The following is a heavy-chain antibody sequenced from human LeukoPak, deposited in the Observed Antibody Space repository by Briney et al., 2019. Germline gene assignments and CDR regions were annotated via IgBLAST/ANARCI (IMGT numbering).Heavy chain of an antibody. CDR2: IYHSGST. Sequence: ASETLSLTCAVSGYSISSGYYWGWIRQPPGKGLEWIGSIYHSGSTYYNPSLKSRVTISVDTSKNQFSLKLSSVTAADTAVYYCARVGYCSGGSCYRDAFDICGQGTMVTVSS. V-gene: IGHV4-38-2*01. CDR3: ARVGYCSGGSCYRDAFDI. CDR1: GYSISSGYY. J-gene: IGHJ3*02. D-gene: IGHD2-15*01.